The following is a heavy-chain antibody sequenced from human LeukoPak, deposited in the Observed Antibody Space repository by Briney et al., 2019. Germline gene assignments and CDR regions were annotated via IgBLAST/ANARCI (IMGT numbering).Heavy chain of an antibody. J-gene: IGHJ4*02. D-gene: IGHD1-7*01. CDR1: GFTFRGSL. Sequence: GGSLRLSCAASGFTFRGSLMSWVRQIPGKGLEWVANIKQDGSEKYYADALKGRFTISRDNTKNSLSLQMNSLIVEDTAVYYCARAGSNWNYVYWGQGTLVTVSS. CDR3: ARAGSNWNYVY. V-gene: IGHV3-7*01. CDR2: IKQDGSEK.